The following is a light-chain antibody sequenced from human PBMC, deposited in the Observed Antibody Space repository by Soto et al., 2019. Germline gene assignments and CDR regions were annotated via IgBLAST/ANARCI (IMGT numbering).Light chain of an antibody. J-gene: IGLJ1*01. CDR2: EGS. CDR1: SSDVGSDNL. V-gene: IGLV2-23*01. Sequence: QSALTQSASVSGSPGQSITISCTGTSSDVGSDNLVSWYQQHPGKAPKLMIYEGSKRPSGVSNRFSGSKSGNTASLTISGLQAEDEADYYCYSYAGSSTYVFGTGTKVTVL. CDR3: YSYAGSSTYV.